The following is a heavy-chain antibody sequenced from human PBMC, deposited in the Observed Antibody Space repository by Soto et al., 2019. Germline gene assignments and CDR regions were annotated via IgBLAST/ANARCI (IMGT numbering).Heavy chain of an antibody. J-gene: IGHJ4*02. CDR1: GGSISNDNYY. CDR3: ARVMANDFDF. V-gene: IGHV4-31*03. Sequence: QVQLQESGPGLVKPSQTLSLTCTVSGGSISNDNYYWSWIRQHPGKGLEWIGYIKNSGSTYYNPSLKSRATVSGDSSKNQFSLRLTSVSAADTAVYYCARVMANDFDFWGQGTLVIVSS. CDR2: IKNSGST.